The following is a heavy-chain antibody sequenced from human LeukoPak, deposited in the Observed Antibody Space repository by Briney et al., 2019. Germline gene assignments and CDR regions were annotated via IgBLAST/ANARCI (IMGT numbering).Heavy chain of an antibody. D-gene: IGHD4-17*01. CDR1: GFTFSSYA. V-gene: IGHV3-21*01. Sequence: GGSLRLSCAASGFTFSSYAMHWVRQAPGKGLEWVSSISSSSSYIYYADSVKGRFTISRDNAKNSLYLQMNSLRAEDTAVYYCARGKTTVTTWFDPWGQGTLVTVSS. J-gene: IGHJ5*02. CDR2: ISSSSSYI. CDR3: ARGKTTVTTWFDP.